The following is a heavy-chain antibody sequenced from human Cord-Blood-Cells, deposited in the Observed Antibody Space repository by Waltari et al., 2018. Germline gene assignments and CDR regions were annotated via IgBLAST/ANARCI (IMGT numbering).Heavy chain of an antibody. CDR2: VSSSSSAI. Sequence: EVQLVESGGGLVQPGGALRLSCAASGFTLSSYSMNYVRKASGKGLEWVSYVSSSSSAIDSADSVKGRVTISKDNVKNSLYVQMNSLRDEDTAVYYCARDLEVATVVTYYFDYWGQGTLVTVSS. CDR1: GFTLSSYS. CDR3: ARDLEVATVVTYYFDY. J-gene: IGHJ4*02. D-gene: IGHD5-12*01. V-gene: IGHV3-48*02.